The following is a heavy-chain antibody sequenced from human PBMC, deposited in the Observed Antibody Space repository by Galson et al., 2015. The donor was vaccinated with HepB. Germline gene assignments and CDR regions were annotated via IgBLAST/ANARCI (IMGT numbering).Heavy chain of an antibody. J-gene: IGHJ4*02. CDR2: ISADNGNT. V-gene: IGHV1-18*01. CDR3: AREGLRGYYDSTGYFPFDY. D-gene: IGHD3-22*01. CDR1: GYFFTHFG. Sequence: SVKVSCKASGYFFTHFGINWVRQAPGQGLEWMGWISADNGNTKYAQKFQSRVTMTTDTSTSTAYVEVRSLRSVDTAVYYCAREGLRGYYDSTGYFPFDYWGQGSLVTVSA.